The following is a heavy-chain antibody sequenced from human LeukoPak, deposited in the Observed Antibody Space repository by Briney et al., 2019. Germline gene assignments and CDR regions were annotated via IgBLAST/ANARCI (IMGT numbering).Heavy chain of an antibody. CDR1: GYSFTIYW. D-gene: IGHD3-22*01. Sequence: SGESLKISCKGSGYSFTIYWIGWVRQMPGKGLEWMGIIYPGDSDTRYSPSFRGQVTISADKSISTAYLQWSSLKASGTAMYYCARQIDYYDALDIWGQETMVTVSS. V-gene: IGHV5-51*01. J-gene: IGHJ3*02. CDR3: ARQIDYYDALDI. CDR2: IYPGDSDT.